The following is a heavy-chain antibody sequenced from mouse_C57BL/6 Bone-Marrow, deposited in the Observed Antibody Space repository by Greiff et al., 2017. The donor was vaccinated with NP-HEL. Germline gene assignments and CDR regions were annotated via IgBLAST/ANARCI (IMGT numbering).Heavy chain of an antibody. CDR2: IWSGGST. V-gene: IGHV2-2*01. CDR3: AREERDYGSSFYWYFDD. CDR1: GFSLTSYG. J-gene: IGHJ1*03. Sequence: VQLQQSGPGLVQPSQSLSITCTFSGFSLTSYGVHWVRQSPGKGLEWLGVIWSGGSTDYNAAFISRLSISKDNSKSQVFFKMNSLQADDTARYYGAREERDYGSSFYWYFDDWGTGTTVTVSS. D-gene: IGHD1-1*01.